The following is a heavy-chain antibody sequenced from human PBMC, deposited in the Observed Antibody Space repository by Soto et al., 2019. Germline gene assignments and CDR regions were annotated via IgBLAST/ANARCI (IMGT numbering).Heavy chain of an antibody. CDR3: ARDRGGYGPPDV. J-gene: IGHJ6*02. CDR1: GFTFSDSY. Sequence: QVQLVESGGGLVKPGGSLRLSCAASGFTFSDSYMSWIRQAPGKGLQWVAYISGSSGYTGYADSVKGRFTISRDNAKNSLYLQVNSLRAEDTAVYYCARDRGGYGPPDVWGQVTTVTVSS. V-gene: IGHV3-11*06. CDR2: ISGSSGYT. D-gene: IGHD3-10*01.